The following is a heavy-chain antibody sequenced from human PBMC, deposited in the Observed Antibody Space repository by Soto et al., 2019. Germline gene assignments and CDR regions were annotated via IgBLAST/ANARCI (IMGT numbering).Heavy chain of an antibody. CDR2: IIGSGDNT. CDR3: AKGSGGSCYSPSDC. D-gene: IGHD2-15*01. J-gene: IGHJ4*02. V-gene: IGHV3-23*01. CDR1: GFTFSTYA. Sequence: PGGSLRLSCAASGFTFSTYAMSWVRQAPGKWLEWVSAIIGSGDNTYYTASVKGRFTTSRDNSKSTLYLQMNSLRAEDTAIYYCAKGSGGSCYSPSDCWGQGXLVTVSS.